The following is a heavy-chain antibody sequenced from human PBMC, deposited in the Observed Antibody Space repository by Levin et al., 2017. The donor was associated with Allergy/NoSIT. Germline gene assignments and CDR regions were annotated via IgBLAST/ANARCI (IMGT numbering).Heavy chain of an antibody. CDR1: GGSISSYY. V-gene: IGHV4-59*01. CDR2: IYYSGST. CDR3: AGGEVAATWSGWFDP. J-gene: IGHJ5*02. Sequence: SETLSLTCTVSGGSISSYYWSWIRQPPGKGLEWIGYIYYSGSTNYNPSLKSRVTISVDTSKNQFSLKLSSVTAADTAVYYCAGGEVAATWSGWFDPWGQGTLVTVSS. D-gene: IGHD2-15*01.